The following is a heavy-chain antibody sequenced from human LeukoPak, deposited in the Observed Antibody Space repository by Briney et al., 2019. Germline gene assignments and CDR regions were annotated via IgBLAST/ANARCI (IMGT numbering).Heavy chain of an antibody. CDR1: GFSSNSYW. V-gene: IGHV3-23*01. CDR3: AKHFCTGLDCSLFDS. J-gene: IGHJ4*02. D-gene: IGHD3/OR15-3a*01. CDR2: IRSAVDTT. Sequence: GGSLRLSCAASGFSSNSYWMHWARQAPGKGLEWVSGIRSAVDTTHYADSVKGRFIISRDNSKNTLSLQLNSLRPEDTALYYCAKHFCTGLDCSLFDSWGQGTLVTVSS.